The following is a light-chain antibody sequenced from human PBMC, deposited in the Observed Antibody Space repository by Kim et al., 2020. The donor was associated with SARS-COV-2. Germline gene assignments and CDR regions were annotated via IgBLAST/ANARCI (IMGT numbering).Light chain of an antibody. CDR3: AAWDDSLNGLYV. Sequence: ELTQPPSASGTPGQRVTISCSGSSSNIGRNTVNWYQQLPGTAPKLLIYSNNQRPSGVPDRFSGSKSGTSASLAISGLQSEDEADYYCAAWDDSLNGLYVFGTGTKVTVL. CDR1: SSNIGRNT. V-gene: IGLV1-44*01. J-gene: IGLJ1*01. CDR2: SNN.